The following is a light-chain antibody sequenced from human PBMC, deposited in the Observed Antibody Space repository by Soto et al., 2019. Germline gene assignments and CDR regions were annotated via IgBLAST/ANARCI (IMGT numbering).Light chain of an antibody. CDR3: LQDYNFPWT. J-gene: IGKJ1*01. Sequence: AIQMTQSPSSLSASVGDRVTITCRASQDIRNDLGWYQQKPGKAPKILIYAASNLQSGVPSRFSGSGSGKDFSLTISSLQPEDFATYYCLQDYNFPWTFGQGTKVEIK. CDR1: QDIRND. CDR2: AAS. V-gene: IGKV1-6*01.